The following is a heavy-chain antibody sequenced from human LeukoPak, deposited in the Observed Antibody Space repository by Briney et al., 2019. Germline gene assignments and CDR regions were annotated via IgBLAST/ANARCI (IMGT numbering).Heavy chain of an antibody. CDR2: FDPEDGET. CDR3: ATQVPYCSGGSCFDHFDY. Sequence: GASVKVSRKVSGYTLTELSMHWVRQAPGKGLEWMGGFDPEDGETIYAQKFQGRVTMTEDTSTDTAYMELSSLRSEDTAVYYCATQVPYCSGGSCFDHFDYWGQGTLVTVSS. D-gene: IGHD2-15*01. J-gene: IGHJ4*02. CDR1: GYTLTELS. V-gene: IGHV1-24*01.